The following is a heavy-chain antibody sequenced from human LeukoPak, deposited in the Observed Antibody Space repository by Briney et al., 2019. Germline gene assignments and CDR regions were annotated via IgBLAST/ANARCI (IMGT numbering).Heavy chain of an antibody. CDR1: GFTFTTYR. V-gene: IGHV3-21*06. J-gene: IGHJ6*02. CDR3: AREKATNPVGYYGMDV. Sequence: GGSLRLSCAASGFTFTTYRINWVRQAPGKGLEWVSSIGSSGSDSYYDESVKGRFSISRDNAKNSLDLQMNNLRAEDTAVYYCAREKATNPVGYYGMDVWGQGTTVTVSS. D-gene: IGHD1-26*01. CDR2: IGSSGSDS.